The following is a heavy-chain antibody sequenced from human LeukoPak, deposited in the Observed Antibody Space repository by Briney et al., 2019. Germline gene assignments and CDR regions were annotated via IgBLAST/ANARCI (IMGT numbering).Heavy chain of an antibody. CDR1: GFTFSSYW. V-gene: IGHV3-7*01. D-gene: IGHD6-13*01. J-gene: IGHJ4*02. CDR3: ARDRIAAAGTDYDY. Sequence: GGSLRLSCGASGFTFSSYWMTWVRQAPGKGLEWVANIKGDGSARYYVDSVKGRFTISRDNAYNSVYLQMNSLRPEDTAVYYCARDRIAAAGTDYDYWGQGVVVTVSS. CDR2: IKGDGSAR.